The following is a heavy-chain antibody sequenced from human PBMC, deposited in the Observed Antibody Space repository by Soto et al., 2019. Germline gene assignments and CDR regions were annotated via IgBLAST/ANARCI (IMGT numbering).Heavy chain of an antibody. CDR2: IRGFSPYT. V-gene: IGHV3-21*01. CDR1: VCTFRTYT. D-gene: IGHD2-15*01. J-gene: IGHJ6*01. CDR3: ARDRGYDAHDYYYNAMEV. Sequence: SGGSLGLSCISSVCTFRTYTMNCVRHSPGKWLEWVSGIRGFSPYTFYAESVKGRFTISRDNAKNSLYLQMNSLRAEDTAVYYCARDRGYDAHDYYYNAMEVLGQGTTVNVSS.